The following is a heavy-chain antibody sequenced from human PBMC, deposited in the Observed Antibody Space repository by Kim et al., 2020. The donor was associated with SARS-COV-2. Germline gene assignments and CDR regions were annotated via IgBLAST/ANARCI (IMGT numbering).Heavy chain of an antibody. CDR2: ISSRGMTI. V-gene: IGHV3-48*03. Sequence: GGSLRLSCAASGFTFSSYEMNWVRQAPGKGLEWISYISSRGMTISYADSVKGRFTLSRDNAKNSLYLQMNSLRVEDMGVYYCATDGPAHLRFDPWGQGTLVTVSS. CDR1: GFTFSSYE. J-gene: IGHJ5*02. CDR3: ATDGPAHLRFDP.